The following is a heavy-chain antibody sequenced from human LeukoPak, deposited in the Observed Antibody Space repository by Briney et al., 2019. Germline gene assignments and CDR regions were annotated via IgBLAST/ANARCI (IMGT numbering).Heavy chain of an antibody. D-gene: IGHD1-14*01. V-gene: IGHV3-21*01. CDR1: GFTFSSYS. CDR3: ATKVPNEPAFDY. CDR2: ISSSSSYI. J-gene: IGHJ4*02. Sequence: GGSLRLSCAASGFTFSSYSMNWVRQAPGKGLEWVSSISSSSSYIYYADSVKGRFTISRDNAKNSLYLRMNSLRGEDTAVYYCATKVPNEPAFDYWGQGTLVTVSS.